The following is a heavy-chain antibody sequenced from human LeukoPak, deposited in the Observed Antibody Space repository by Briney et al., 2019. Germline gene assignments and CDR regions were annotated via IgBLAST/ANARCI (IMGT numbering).Heavy chain of an antibody. CDR1: GYTFTAYY. J-gene: IGHJ4*02. CDR3: ARESLGGLKYFDD. Sequence: ASVKVSCKASGYTFTAYYMHWVRQAPGQGLEWIGCIGPTGNTVYVQKFQGRVTVTRDTSINTVYMEVNSLRSDDTAVYSCARESLGGLKYFDDWGQGTLVTVSS. V-gene: IGHV1-2*02. D-gene: IGHD3-16*01. CDR2: IGPTGNT.